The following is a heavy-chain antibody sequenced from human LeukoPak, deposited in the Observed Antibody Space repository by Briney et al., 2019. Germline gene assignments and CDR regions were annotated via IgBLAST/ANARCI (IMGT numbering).Heavy chain of an antibody. CDR1: GFTSSDYY. D-gene: IGHD1-1*01. J-gene: IGHJ3*02. CDR3: ASATTGTTTPGAFDI. V-gene: IGHV3-11*01. CDR2: ISSSGSTI. Sequence: GSLRLSCAASGFTSSDYYMSWIRQAPGKGLEWVSYISSSGSTIYYADSVKGRFTISRDNAKNSLYLQMNSLRAEDTAVYYCASATTGTTTPGAFDIWGQGTMVTVSS.